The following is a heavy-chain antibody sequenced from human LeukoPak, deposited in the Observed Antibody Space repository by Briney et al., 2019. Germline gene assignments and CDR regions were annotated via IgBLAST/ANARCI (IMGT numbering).Heavy chain of an antibody. CDR1: GFNFRSYW. Sequence: GGSLRLSCAASGFNFRSYWMSWVRQAPGKGLEWVSAISGSGGSTYYADSVKGRFTISRDNSKNTLYLQMNSLRAEDTAVYYCAKLEREFDYWGQGTLVTVSS. CDR2: ISGSGGST. CDR3: AKLEREFDY. J-gene: IGHJ4*02. V-gene: IGHV3-23*01. D-gene: IGHD1-1*01.